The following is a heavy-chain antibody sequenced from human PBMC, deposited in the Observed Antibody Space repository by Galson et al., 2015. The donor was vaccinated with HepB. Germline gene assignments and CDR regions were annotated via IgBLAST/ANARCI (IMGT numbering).Heavy chain of an antibody. Sequence: SVKVSCKASGYTFTSYGIGWVRQAPGQGLEWMGWISAYNGNTNYAQKLQGRVTMTTDTSTSTAYMELRSLRSDDTAVYYCARITGYYDSSGYYPDYWGQGTLVTVSS. J-gene: IGHJ4*02. CDR1: GYTFTSYG. V-gene: IGHV1-18*04. CDR3: ARITGYYDSSGYYPDY. CDR2: ISAYNGNT. D-gene: IGHD3-22*01.